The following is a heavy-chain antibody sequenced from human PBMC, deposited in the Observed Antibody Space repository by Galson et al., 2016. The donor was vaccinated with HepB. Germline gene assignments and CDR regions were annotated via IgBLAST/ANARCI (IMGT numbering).Heavy chain of an antibody. CDR1: GGSISTYY. CDR2: IYYSGNT. Sequence: TLSLTCTVSGGSISTYYWIWIRQPPGKGLEWIGYIYYSGNTNYNPSLKIQFTFSIGPSKNQFSRNLSSLTAADTAMYYFPREAVGYSTSGTPPYGMDVWGQGTPVTVSS. V-gene: IGHV4-59*01. D-gene: IGHD3-10*01. CDR3: PREAVGYSTSGTPPYGMDV. J-gene: IGHJ6*02.